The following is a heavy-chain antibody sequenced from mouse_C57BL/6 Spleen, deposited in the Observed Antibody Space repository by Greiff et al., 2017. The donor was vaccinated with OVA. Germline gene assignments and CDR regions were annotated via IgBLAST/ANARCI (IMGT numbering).Heavy chain of an antibody. CDR2: INPNNGGT. CDR1: GYTFTDYN. J-gene: IGHJ2*01. D-gene: IGHD1-1*01. CDR3: ARWDYYGSSYGYLDY. V-gene: IGHV1-18*01. Sequence: VQLKESGPELVKPGASVKIPCKASGYTFTDYNMDWVKQSHGKSLEWIGDINPNNGGTIYNQKFKGKATLTVDKSSSTAYMELRSLTSEDTAVYYCARWDYYGSSYGYLDYWGQGTTLTVSS.